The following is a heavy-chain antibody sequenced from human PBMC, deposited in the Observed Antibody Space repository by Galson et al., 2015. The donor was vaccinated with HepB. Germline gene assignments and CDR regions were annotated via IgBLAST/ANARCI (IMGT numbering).Heavy chain of an antibody. CDR1: GFTVSSNY. V-gene: IGHV3-53*04. CDR2: IYSGGST. Sequence: SLRLSCAASGFTVSSNYMSGVRQAPGKGLEWVSVIYSGGSTYYADSVKGRFTIPRHNSKNTLYLQMNSLRAEDTAVYYCARGGLYYFSSGCYGQTWGQGTLVTVSS. J-gene: IGHJ5*02. CDR3: ARGGLYYFSSGCYGQT. D-gene: IGHD3-10*01.